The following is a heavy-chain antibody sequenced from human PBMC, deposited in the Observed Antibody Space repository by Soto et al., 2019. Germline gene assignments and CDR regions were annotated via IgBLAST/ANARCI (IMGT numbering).Heavy chain of an antibody. J-gene: IGHJ3*02. D-gene: IGHD1-26*01. Sequence: PSETLSLTCTVSGGSISSYYWSWIRQPPGKGLEWIGYIYYSGSTNYNPSLKSRVTISVDTSKNQFSLKLSSVTAADTAVYYCARGLGATLGYAFDIWGQGTLLTVSS. CDR3: ARGLGATLGYAFDI. V-gene: IGHV4-59*01. CDR2: IYYSGST. CDR1: GGSISSYY.